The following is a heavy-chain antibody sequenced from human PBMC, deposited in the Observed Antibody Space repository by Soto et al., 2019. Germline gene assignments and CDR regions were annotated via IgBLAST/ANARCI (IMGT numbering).Heavy chain of an antibody. J-gene: IGHJ6*02. CDR1: GGTFSSYA. D-gene: IGHD3-3*01. V-gene: IGHV1-69*13. CDR2: IIPIFGTA. Sequence: SVKVSCKASGGTFSSYAISWVRQAPGQGLEWMGGIIPIFGTANYAQKFQGRVTITADESTSTAYMELSSLRSEDTAVDYCALGDCWSGWRTTFYYYYGMDVWGQGTTVTVSS. CDR3: ALGDCWSGWRTTFYYYYGMDV.